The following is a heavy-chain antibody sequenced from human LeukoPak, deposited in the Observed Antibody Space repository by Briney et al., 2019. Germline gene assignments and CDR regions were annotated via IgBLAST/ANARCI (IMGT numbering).Heavy chain of an antibody. Sequence: ASVKISCKASGYSFTSDAMNWVRQAPGQGLEFMGRIHTNTGDPTYARGFTGRFVFSMDTSVSTAYLQINSLKAADIGIYFCARLGGDSWGQGTLVIVSS. V-gene: IGHV7-4-1*02. J-gene: IGHJ4*02. CDR3: ARLGGDS. CDR1: GYSFTSDA. D-gene: IGHD3-16*01. CDR2: IHTNTGDP.